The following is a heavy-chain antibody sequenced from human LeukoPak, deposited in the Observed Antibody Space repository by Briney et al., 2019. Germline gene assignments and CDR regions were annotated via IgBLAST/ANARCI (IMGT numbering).Heavy chain of an antibody. Sequence: SETLSLTCTVSGGSISSGGYYWSWIRQPPGKGLEWIGYSYQSGSTYYNPSLQSRVIISLDRSKNQFSLKLSSVTAADTAVYYCARRTPAAGYFDYWGQGTLVTVSS. J-gene: IGHJ4*02. CDR3: ARRTPAAGYFDY. CDR1: GGSISSGGYY. CDR2: SYQSGST. V-gene: IGHV4-30-2*01.